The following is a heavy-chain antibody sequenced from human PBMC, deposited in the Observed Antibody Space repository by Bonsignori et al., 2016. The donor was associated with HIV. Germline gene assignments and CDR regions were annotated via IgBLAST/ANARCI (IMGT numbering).Heavy chain of an antibody. J-gene: IGHJ4*02. CDR2: IIPILGIA. Sequence: WVRQAPGQGLEWMGGIIPILGIANYAQKFQGRVTITADESTSTAYMELSSLRSEDTAVYYCARESHYYDSSTNDYWGQGTLVTVSS. D-gene: IGHD3-22*01. CDR3: ARESHYYDSSTNDY. V-gene: IGHV1-69*10.